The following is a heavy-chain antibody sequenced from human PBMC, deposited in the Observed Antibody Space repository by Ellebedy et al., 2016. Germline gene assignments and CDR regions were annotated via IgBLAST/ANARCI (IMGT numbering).Heavy chain of an antibody. Sequence: GSLRLSXTVSGSSISSYYWSWIRQPPGKGLEWIGYIYYSGSTNYNPSLKSRVTISVDTSKNQFSLKLSSVTAADTAVYYCARILREIPDDYGDYWLFDYWGQGTLVTVSS. J-gene: IGHJ4*02. CDR1: GSSISSYY. CDR2: IYYSGST. CDR3: ARILREIPDDYGDYWLFDY. D-gene: IGHD4-17*01. V-gene: IGHV4-59*01.